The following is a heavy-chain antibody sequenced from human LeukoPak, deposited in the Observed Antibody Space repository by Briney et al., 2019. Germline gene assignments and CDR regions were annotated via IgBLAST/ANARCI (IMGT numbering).Heavy chain of an antibody. J-gene: IGHJ4*02. CDR2: ISSSSTI. V-gene: IGHV3-48*01. D-gene: IGHD2-15*01. CDR3: AREIPPFGSSGGDY. CDR1: GFTFSSYS. Sequence: GGSLRLSCAASGFTFSSYSMNWVRQAPGKVLEWVSYISSSSTIYYADSVKGRFTISRDNAKNSLYLQMNSLRAEDTAVYYCAREIPPFGSSGGDYWGQGTLVTVSS.